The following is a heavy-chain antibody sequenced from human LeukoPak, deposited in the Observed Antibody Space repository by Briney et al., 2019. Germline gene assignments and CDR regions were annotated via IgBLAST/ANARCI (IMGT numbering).Heavy chain of an antibody. CDR3: ARGGDRGYTY. V-gene: IGHV4-34*01. CDR1: GGSISSYY. D-gene: IGHD5-18*01. Sequence: KSSETLSLTCTVSGGSISSYYWSWIRQPPGKGLEWIGEINHSGSTKYNPSLKSRVTISVDTSKNQFSLKLSSVTAADTAVYYCARGGDRGYTYWGQGPLVTVSS. J-gene: IGHJ4*02. CDR2: INHSGST.